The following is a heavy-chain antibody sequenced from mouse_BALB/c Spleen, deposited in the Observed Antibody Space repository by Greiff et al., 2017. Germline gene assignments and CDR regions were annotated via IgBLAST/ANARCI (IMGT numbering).Heavy chain of an antibody. CDR3: STMITSFAY. Sequence: VQLQESGPGLVAPSQSLSITCTVSGFSLTGYGVNWVRQPPGKGLEWLGMIWGDGSTDYNSALKSRLSISKDNSKSQVCLKMNSLQTDDTARYYCSTMITSFAYWGQGTLVTVSA. J-gene: IGHJ3*01. D-gene: IGHD2-4*01. V-gene: IGHV2-6-7*01. CDR2: IWGDGST. CDR1: GFSLTGYG.